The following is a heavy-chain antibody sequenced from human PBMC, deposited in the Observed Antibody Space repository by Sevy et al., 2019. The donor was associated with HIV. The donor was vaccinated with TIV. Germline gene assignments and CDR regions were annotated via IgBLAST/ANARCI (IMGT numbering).Heavy chain of an antibody. CDR3: ARDAAAADKYAFDI. V-gene: IGHV3-30-3*01. Sequence: GGSLRLSCAASGFTFSSYAMHWVRLAPGKGLEWVAVISYDGSNKDYADSVKGRFTISRDNSKNTLYLQMNSLRAEDTAVYYCARDAAAADKYAFDIWGQGTMVTVSS. CDR1: GFTFSSYA. CDR2: ISYDGSNK. J-gene: IGHJ3*02. D-gene: IGHD6-13*01.